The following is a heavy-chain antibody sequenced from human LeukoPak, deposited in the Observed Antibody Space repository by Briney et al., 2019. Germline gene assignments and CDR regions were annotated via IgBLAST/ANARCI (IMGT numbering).Heavy chain of an antibody. V-gene: IGHV1-58*02. J-gene: IGHJ4*02. D-gene: IGHD3-22*01. CDR3: AADPSYYDSSGYYSFDY. CDR1: GFTFTSSA. CDR2: IVVGSGNT. Sequence: SVKVSCKASGFTFTSSAMQWVRQARGQRLEWIGWIVVGSGNTNYAQKFQERVTITRDMSTSTAYMELSSLRSEDTAVYYCAADPSYYDSSGYYSFDYWGQGTLVTVS.